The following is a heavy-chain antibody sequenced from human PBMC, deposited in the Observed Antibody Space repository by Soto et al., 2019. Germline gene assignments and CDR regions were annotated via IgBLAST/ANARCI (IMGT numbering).Heavy chain of an antibody. CDR3: VRDRRSTAAAYYYGMDV. CDR1: GFTVSSNY. V-gene: IGHV3-53*04. J-gene: IGHJ6*02. Sequence: EVQLVESGGGLVQPGGSLRLSCAASGFTVSSNYMSWVRQAPGKGLEWVSVIYSGGSTYYADSVKGRFTISRHNSKNTLYLQMNSLRAEDTAVYYCVRDRRSTAAAYYYGMDVWGQGTTVTVSS. CDR2: IYSGGST. D-gene: IGHD6-13*01.